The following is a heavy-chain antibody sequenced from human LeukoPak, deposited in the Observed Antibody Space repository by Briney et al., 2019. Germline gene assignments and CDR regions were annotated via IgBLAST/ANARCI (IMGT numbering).Heavy chain of an antibody. CDR3: ARVTRSQGTDWFDP. V-gene: IGHV3-66*02. CDR2: IYSGGST. D-gene: IGHD1-7*01. J-gene: IGHJ5*02. CDR1: GFTVSSNY. Sequence: GGSLRLSCAASGFTVSSNYMSWVRRAPGKGLEWVSVIYSGGSTYYADSVEGRFTISRDNSKNTLYLQMNSLRAEDTAVYYCARVTRSQGTDWFDPWGQGTLVTVSS.